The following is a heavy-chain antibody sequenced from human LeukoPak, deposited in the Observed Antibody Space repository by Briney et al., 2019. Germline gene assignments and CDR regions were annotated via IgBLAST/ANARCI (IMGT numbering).Heavy chain of an antibody. V-gene: IGHV3-48*02. CDR2: TGTTSTPI. CDR1: GFTFNIYS. J-gene: IGHJ4*02. Sequence: GGSLRLSSAAAGFTFNIYSMVWVRHAQGKGLEWHSYTGTTSTPIYYADSVKGRFTVSRDNAKISLYLQMSSLKDEHTAVYYCASAGSDTQSWWFDYWGQGALVTVSS. D-gene: IGHD2-15*01. CDR3: ASAGSDTQSWWFDY.